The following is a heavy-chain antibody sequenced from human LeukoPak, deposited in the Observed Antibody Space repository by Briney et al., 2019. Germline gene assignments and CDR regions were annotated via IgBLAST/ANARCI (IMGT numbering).Heavy chain of an antibody. CDR3: ATEANQANTYYFDY. V-gene: IGHV1-69*13. Sequence: SVKVSCKASGGTFSSYAISWVRQAPGQGLEWMGGIIPIFGTANYAQKFQGRVTITADESTSTAYMELSSLRSEDTAVYYCATEANQANTYYFDYWGQGTLVTVSS. CDR1: GGTFSSYA. J-gene: IGHJ4*02. D-gene: IGHD1-14*01. CDR2: IIPIFGTA.